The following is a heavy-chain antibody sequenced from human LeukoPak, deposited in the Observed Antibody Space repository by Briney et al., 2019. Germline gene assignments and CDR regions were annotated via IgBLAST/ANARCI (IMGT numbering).Heavy chain of an antibody. CDR1: GFTVSSNY. CDR3: AKDASGSYFYFDY. D-gene: IGHD1-26*01. V-gene: IGHV3-23*01. Sequence: GGSLRLSCAASGFTVSSNYMSWVRQAPGKGLEWVSAISGSGGSTYYADSVKGRFTISRDNSKNTLYLQMNSLRAEDTAVYYCAKDASGSYFYFDYWGQGTLVTVSS. J-gene: IGHJ4*02. CDR2: ISGSGGST.